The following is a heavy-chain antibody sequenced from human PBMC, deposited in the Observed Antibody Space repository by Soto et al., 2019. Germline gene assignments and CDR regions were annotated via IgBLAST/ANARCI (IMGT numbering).Heavy chain of an antibody. V-gene: IGHV1-69*02. D-gene: IGHD3-10*01. Sequence: QVQLVQSGAEVKKPGSSVKVSCKASGGTFSIYTISWVRQAPGQGLEWMGRIIPILGIANYAQKFQGRVTITADKSTSTSYMELSSLSSEDTAVYYWARGQSTVITSFDYWGQGNLVTVSS. CDR2: IIPILGIA. CDR3: ARGQSTVITSFDY. J-gene: IGHJ4*02. CDR1: GGTFSIYT.